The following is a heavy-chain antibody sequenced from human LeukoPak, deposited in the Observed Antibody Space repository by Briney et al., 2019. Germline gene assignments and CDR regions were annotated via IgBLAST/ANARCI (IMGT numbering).Heavy chain of an antibody. CDR3: ARDWFVDSGDDPFPFDY. J-gene: IGHJ4*02. Sequence: ASVKVSCKASGYTLTGFYIHWVRQAPGQGLEWMGWLNCNSGGTNYAQKFQGRVTMTRDTSISTAYLELNRLTSDDTAIYYCARDWFVDSGDDPFPFDYWGQGTLVSVSS. D-gene: IGHD5-12*01. V-gene: IGHV1-2*02. CDR2: LNCNSGGT. CDR1: GYTLTGFY.